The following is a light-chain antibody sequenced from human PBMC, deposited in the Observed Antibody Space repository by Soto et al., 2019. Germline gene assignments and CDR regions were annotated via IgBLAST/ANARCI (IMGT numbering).Light chain of an antibody. Sequence: EIVWTQSPATLSLSPGERATLSCRASQSVSSYLAWYQQKPGQAPRLLIYGASTRATGIPARFSGSGSGTEFTLTISSLQSEDFAVYYCQQYNNWPPTWTFGQGTKV. V-gene: IGKV3-15*01. CDR2: GAS. J-gene: IGKJ1*01. CDR1: QSVSSY. CDR3: QQYNNWPPTWT.